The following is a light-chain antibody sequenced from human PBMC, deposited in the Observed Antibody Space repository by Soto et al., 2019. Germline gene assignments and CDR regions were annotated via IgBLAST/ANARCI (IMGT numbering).Light chain of an antibody. V-gene: IGKV1-33*01. CDR3: QQYNDFFVS. CDR2: EAS. Sequence: DIQMPQSPSSLSASVGDRVIITCQASQDISNHLNWYQQKPGKAPKLLIYEASNLETVVQLRFYGSGSGTDFTFTITSLQPEDVAEYYCQQYNDFFVSFGGGTKVEI. CDR1: QDISNH. J-gene: IGKJ4*01.